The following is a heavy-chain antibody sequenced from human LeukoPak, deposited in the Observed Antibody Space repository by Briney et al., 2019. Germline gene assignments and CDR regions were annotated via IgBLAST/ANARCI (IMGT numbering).Heavy chain of an antibody. D-gene: IGHD1-26*01. CDR2: ISSSGSTI. Sequence: GGSLRLSCAASGFTFSSYEMNWVRQAPGKGLEWVSYISSSGSTIYYADSVKGRFTISRDNAKNSLYLQMNSLRAEDTAVYYCARASGSYSAFDYWGQGTLVTVSS. CDR1: GFTFSSYE. V-gene: IGHV3-48*03. CDR3: ARASGSYSAFDY. J-gene: IGHJ4*02.